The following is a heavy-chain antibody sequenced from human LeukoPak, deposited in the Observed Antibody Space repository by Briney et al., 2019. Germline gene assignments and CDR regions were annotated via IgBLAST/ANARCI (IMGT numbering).Heavy chain of an antibody. J-gene: IGHJ6*03. Sequence: ASVKVSCKASGYTFTSYDINWVRQATGQGLEWMGWMNPNSGNTSYAQKFQGRVTITRNTSISTAYVELSSLRSEDTAVYYCARGRRIQLWSYYYYYMDVWGKGTTVTVSS. CDR2: MNPNSGNT. V-gene: IGHV1-8*03. CDR3: ARGRRIQLWSYYYYYMDV. CDR1: GYTFTSYD. D-gene: IGHD5-18*01.